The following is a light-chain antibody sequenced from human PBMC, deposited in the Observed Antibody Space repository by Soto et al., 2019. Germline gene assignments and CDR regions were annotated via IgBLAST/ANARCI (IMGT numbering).Light chain of an antibody. CDR3: QQYNSYLT. CDR1: QTISSW. V-gene: IGKV1-5*01. J-gene: IGKJ4*01. CDR2: DAS. Sequence: DIQMTQSPSTLSGSVGDRVTITCRASQTISSWLAWYQQKPGKAPKLLIYDASSLESGVPSRFSGSGSGTEFTLTISSLQPDDFATYYCQQYNSYLTFGGGTKVDI.